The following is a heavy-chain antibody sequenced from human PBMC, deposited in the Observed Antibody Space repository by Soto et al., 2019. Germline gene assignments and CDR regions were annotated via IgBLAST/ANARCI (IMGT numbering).Heavy chain of an antibody. CDR1: GGTFSSYA. CDR2: IIPIFGTA. V-gene: IGHV1-69*01. Sequence: QVQLVQSGAEVKKPGSSVKVSCKASGGTFSSYAISWVRQAPGQGLEWMGGIIPIFGTATYAQKFQGRVTITADESTSTAYMELSSLRSEDTAVYYCARDWGYCSGGSCYGTYYYYGMDVWGQGTTVTVSS. CDR3: ARDWGYCSGGSCYGTYYYYGMDV. D-gene: IGHD2-15*01. J-gene: IGHJ6*02.